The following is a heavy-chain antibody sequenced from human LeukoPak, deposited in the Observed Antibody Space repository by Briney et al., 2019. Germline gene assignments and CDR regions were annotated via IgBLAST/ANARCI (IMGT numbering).Heavy chain of an antibody. J-gene: IGHJ4*02. D-gene: IGHD2-21*02. V-gene: IGHV3-74*01. CDR2: VLGDGSVT. Sequence: GGSLRLSCAASGFTFNDWMHWVRQAPGKGRVWVARVLGDGSVTSYADSVKGGFTVSREDAKNTLYLHMNSRRVDYRDGYYCANYALVPAGRYWPQGPLVTVPS. CDR3: ANYALVPAGRY. CDR1: GFTFNDW.